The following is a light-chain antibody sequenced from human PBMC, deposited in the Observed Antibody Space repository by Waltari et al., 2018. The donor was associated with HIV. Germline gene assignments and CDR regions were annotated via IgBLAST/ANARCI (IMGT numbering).Light chain of an antibody. CDR2: DVN. CDR1: SNDVGGYDS. V-gene: IGLV2-11*01. Sequence: QSALTQPRSVSGSPGQSVAISCTGTSNDVGGYDSVSWYQQHQGKAPKLMLFDVNKRPSGVPDRFSGSKSGNTASLTISGLQAEDEADYSCCSYAGSNTFVFGGGTKLTVL. J-gene: IGLJ2*01. CDR3: CSYAGSNTFV.